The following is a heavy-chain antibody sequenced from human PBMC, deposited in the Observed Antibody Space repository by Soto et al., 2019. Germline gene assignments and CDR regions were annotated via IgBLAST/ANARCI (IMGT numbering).Heavy chain of an antibody. Sequence: PGGSLRLSFAASGFTFSSYVMSWVRQAPGKGLEWVSSISGSGGSTYYADSVKGRFTISRDNSKNTLYLQMNSLRAEDTAVYYCAKASAPGGTYFPLWFWGQGTLVPVSS. D-gene: IGHD1-26*01. J-gene: IGHJ4*02. CDR3: AKASAPGGTYFPLWF. V-gene: IGHV3-23*01. CDR1: GFTFSSYV. CDR2: ISGSGGST.